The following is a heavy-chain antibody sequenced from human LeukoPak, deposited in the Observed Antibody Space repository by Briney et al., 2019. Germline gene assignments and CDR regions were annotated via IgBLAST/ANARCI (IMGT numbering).Heavy chain of an antibody. V-gene: IGHV4-39*01. D-gene: IGHD5-24*01. CDR2: ISYSGTT. CDR1: GGSISSSGYY. J-gene: IGHJ4*02. Sequence: SETLSLTCTASGGSISSSGYYWGWIRQPPGKGLEWIASISYSGTTYYNPSLKSRVTISEDRSKNQFSLKLSSVTAADTAVYYCARLRDGRWLLEYWGQGTLVTVSS. CDR3: ARLRDGRWLLEY.